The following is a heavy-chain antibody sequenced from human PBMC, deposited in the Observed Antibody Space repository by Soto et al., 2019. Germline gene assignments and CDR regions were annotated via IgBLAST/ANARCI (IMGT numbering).Heavy chain of an antibody. CDR1: GLTFEEYT. CDR3: VAGGFSSGACDF. V-gene: IGHV3-43*01. Sequence: PGGSLRLSCAASGLTFEEYTMHWVRQVPGKTLEWVSLIAWDGVAAYYRDSVKGRFTISRDNKKNSLYLQMNSLRSEDSAFYYCVAGGFSSGACDFWGQGSLVTVSS. D-gene: IGHD3-22*01. J-gene: IGHJ4*02. CDR2: IAWDGVAA.